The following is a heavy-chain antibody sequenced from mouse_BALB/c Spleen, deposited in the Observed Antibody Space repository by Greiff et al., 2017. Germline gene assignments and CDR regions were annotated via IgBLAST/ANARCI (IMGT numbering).Heavy chain of an antibody. CDR3: AIRYGYDGAWFAY. V-gene: IGHV3-8*02. CDR1: GDSITSGY. J-gene: IGHJ3*01. Sequence: EVKLVESGPSLVKPSQTLSLTCSVTGDSITSGYWNWIRKFPGNKLEYMGYISYSGSTYYNPSLKSRISITRDTSKNQYYLQLNSVTTEDTATYYCAIRYGYDGAWFAYWGQGTLVTVSA. CDR2: ISYSGST. D-gene: IGHD2-2*01.